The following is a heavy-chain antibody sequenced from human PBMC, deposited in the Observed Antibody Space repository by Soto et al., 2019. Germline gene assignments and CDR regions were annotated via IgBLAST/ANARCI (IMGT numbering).Heavy chain of an antibody. J-gene: IGHJ4*02. CDR1: GDSISSSNYF. Sequence: SVTLSVTCTVSGDSISSSNYFWGWIRQPPGKGLEWIGTIFYSGSTYCNPSLKSRVTISVDTSKNQFSLRLISVTAADTALYYCARRYGWLYFDYWGQGSLVTVSS. CDR3: ARRYGWLYFDY. CDR2: IFYSGST. D-gene: IGHD6-19*01. V-gene: IGHV4-39*01.